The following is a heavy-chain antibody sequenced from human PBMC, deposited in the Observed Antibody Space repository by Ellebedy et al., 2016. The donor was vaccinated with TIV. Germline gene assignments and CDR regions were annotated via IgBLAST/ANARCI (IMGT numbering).Heavy chain of an antibody. CDR2: ISSHGMTT. Sequence: GESLKISCAASGFTFKSYGMSWVRQAPGKGLEWVAVISSHGMTTYYADSVKGRFTISRDNSNNSLYLQMNSLRAEDTAVYFCTKEGAVAGAPAYLAYDYWGQGTLVTVSS. CDR1: GFTFKSYG. D-gene: IGHD6-19*01. J-gene: IGHJ4*02. CDR3: TKEGAVAGAPAYLAYDY. V-gene: IGHV3-30*13.